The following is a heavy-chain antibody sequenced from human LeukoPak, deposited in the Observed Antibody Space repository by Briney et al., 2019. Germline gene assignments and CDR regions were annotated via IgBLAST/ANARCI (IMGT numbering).Heavy chain of an antibody. CDR1: GFTFSNYH. Sequence: GGSLTLSCPASGFTFSNYHMSWVRPPRGKGLEWVSVIYSGGSTYYADSVNGRFTISRDNSKNTLYLQMNSLRAEDTAVYYCARVRSDYDFWSGYSRYYYYYMDVWGKGTTVTVSS. CDR2: IYSGGST. CDR3: ARVRSDYDFWSGYSRYYYYYMDV. J-gene: IGHJ6*03. D-gene: IGHD3-3*01. V-gene: IGHV3-53*01.